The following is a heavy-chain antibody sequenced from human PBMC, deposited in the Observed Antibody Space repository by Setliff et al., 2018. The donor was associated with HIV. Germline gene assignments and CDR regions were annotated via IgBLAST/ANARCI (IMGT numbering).Heavy chain of an antibody. CDR2: IYTSGNA. CDR3: AADTGFYFDRTGYSTAFDI. J-gene: IGHJ3*02. D-gene: IGHD3-22*01. Sequence: PSETLSLTCTVSGDSISSITYSWNWIRQLPGKGLEWIGHIYTSGNADYNPSLKSRLSISVDTSKKHFSLKLSSVTAADTAVYYCAADTGFYFDRTGYSTAFDIWGPGTMVTVSS. V-gene: IGHV4-31*03. CDR1: GDSISSITYS.